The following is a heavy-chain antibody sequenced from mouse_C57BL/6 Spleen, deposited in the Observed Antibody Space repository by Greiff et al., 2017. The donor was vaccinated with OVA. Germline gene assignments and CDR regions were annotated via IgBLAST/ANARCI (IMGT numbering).Heavy chain of an antibody. Sequence: EVQLQQSGPVLVKPGASVKMSCKASGYTFTDYYMNWVKQSHGKSLEWIGVINPYNGGTSYNQKFKGKATLTVDKSSSTAYMELNSLTSEDSAVYYCARSGVTVGGDYWGQGTTLTVSS. V-gene: IGHV1-19*01. D-gene: IGHD1-1*01. J-gene: IGHJ2*01. CDR2: INPYNGGT. CDR3: ARSGVTVGGDY. CDR1: GYTFTDYY.